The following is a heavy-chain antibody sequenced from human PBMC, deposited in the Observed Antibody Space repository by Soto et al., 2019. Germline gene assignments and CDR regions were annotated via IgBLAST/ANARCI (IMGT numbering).Heavy chain of an antibody. CDR3: ARQVAAAGTHKDYYYYGMDV. CDR2: IYPGDSDT. D-gene: IGHD6-13*01. CDR1: GYSFTSYW. Sequence: GESLKISCXGSGYSFTSYWIGWVRQMPGKGLEWMGIIYPGDSDTRYSPSFQGQVTISADKSISTAYLQWSSLKASDTAMYYCARQVAAAGTHKDYYYYGMDVWGQGTTVTVSS. J-gene: IGHJ6*02. V-gene: IGHV5-51*01.